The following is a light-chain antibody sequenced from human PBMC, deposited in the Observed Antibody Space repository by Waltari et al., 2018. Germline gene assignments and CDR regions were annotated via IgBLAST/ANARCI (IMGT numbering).Light chain of an antibody. CDR2: GAS. J-gene: IGKJ4*01. CDR1: QSIISY. CDR3: QQAYLTPLT. Sequence: DIQMTQSPSSLSASVGDPVTITCRASQSIISYLNWYQQKPGKAPKLLIYGASSLESGVPSRFSGSGSGTDFTLTISSLQPEDFATYYCQQAYLTPLTFGGGTRVEIK. V-gene: IGKV1-39*01.